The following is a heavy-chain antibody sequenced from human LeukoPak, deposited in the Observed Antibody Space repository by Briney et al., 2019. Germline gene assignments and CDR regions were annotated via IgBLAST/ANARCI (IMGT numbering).Heavy chain of an antibody. D-gene: IGHD4-17*01. CDR1: GGSISSYY. V-gene: IGHV4-59*08. CDR2: IYYSGST. CDR3: ARPQDYGDGAFDI. Sequence: SETLSLTCTVSGGSISSYYWSWIRQPPGKGLEWIEYIYYSGSTNYNPSLKSRVTISVDTSKNQFSLKLSSVTAADTAVYYCARPQDYGDGAFDIWGQGTMVTVSS. J-gene: IGHJ3*02.